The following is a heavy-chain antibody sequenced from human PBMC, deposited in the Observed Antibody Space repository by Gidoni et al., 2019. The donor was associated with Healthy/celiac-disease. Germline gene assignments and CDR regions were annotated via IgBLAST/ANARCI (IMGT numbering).Heavy chain of an antibody. D-gene: IGHD3-10*01. Sequence: QVQLVQSAAEVKKPGASVKVSCKASGYTFTSYDINWVRQATGQGLEWMGWMNPNSGNTGYAQKFQGRVTMTRNTSRSTAYMELSSLRSEDTAVYYCARRKVRGVITLPDYWGQGTLVTVSS. J-gene: IGHJ4*02. CDR3: ARRKVRGVITLPDY. CDR1: GYTFTSYD. CDR2: MNPNSGNT. V-gene: IGHV1-8*01.